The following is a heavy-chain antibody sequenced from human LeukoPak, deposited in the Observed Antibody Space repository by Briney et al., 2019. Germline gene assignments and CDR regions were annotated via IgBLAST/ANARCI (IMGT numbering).Heavy chain of an antibody. CDR3: ARGAGRYSSGWYWGY. J-gene: IGHJ4*02. V-gene: IGHV4-34*01. Sequence: PSETLSLNCAVYGGSFSGYYWSWIRQPPGKGLEWIGEINHSGSTNYNPSLKSLVTISVDTSKNQFSLKLSSVTAADTAVYYCARGAGRYSSGWYWGYWGQGTLVTVSS. CDR2: INHSGST. D-gene: IGHD6-19*01. CDR1: GGSFSGYY.